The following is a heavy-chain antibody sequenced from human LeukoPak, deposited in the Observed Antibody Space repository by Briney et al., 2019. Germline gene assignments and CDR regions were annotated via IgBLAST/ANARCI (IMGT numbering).Heavy chain of an antibody. Sequence: ASVKVSCKASGYTFTSYGISWVRQAPGQGLEWMGWISAYNGNTNYAQKLQGRVTMTTDTSTSTAYMELRSLRSDDTAVYYCATHSHYSNTYGMDVWGQGTTVTVSS. V-gene: IGHV1-18*01. CDR2: ISAYNGNT. CDR1: GYTFTSYG. CDR3: ATHSHYSNTYGMDV. D-gene: IGHD4-11*01. J-gene: IGHJ6*02.